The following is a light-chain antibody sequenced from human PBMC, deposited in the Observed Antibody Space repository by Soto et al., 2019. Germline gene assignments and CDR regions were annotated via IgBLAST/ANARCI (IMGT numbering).Light chain of an antibody. CDR1: QDISNY. J-gene: IGKJ2*01. Sequence: DIQMTQSPSSLSASVGDRVTITCQASQDISNYLNWYQQKPGKAPKLLIYDASNLETGVPSRFSGSGSGTDFTFTISSLQTEDSATYYCQQYDNLPPYTFGQGTKLEIK. CDR2: DAS. V-gene: IGKV1-33*01. CDR3: QQYDNLPPYT.